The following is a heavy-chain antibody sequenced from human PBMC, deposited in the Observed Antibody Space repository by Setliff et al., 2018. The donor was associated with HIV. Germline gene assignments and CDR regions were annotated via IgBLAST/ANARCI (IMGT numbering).Heavy chain of an antibody. V-gene: IGHV4-4*09. CDR3: ARHPREETQRNYKFDS. CDR1: GGSNSGDY. D-gene: IGHD1-7*01. Sequence: PSETLSLTCTVSGGSNSGDYWSWIRQPPGKGLEWIGHIHTSGRTNYNYPFKTRATISRDTSKNQFSLRLSSVTATDTAMYYCARHPREETQRNYKFDSWGQGTLVTVSS. J-gene: IGHJ4*02. CDR2: IHTSGRT.